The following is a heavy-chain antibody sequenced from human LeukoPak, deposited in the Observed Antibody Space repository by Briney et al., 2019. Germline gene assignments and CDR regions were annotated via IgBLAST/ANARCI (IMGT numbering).Heavy chain of an antibody. CDR1: GGSISGYY. J-gene: IGHJ6*03. D-gene: IGHD2-15*01. V-gene: IGHV4-4*07. CDR2: IYTSGST. CDR3: ARGVYCSGDTCYYYYHYMDV. Sequence: SETLSLTCTVSGGSISGYYWSWIRQPAGKGLEWIGRIYTSGSTNYNPSLKSRVTISLDRSKNQFSLRLSSVTAADTAVYYCARGVYCSGDTCYYYYHYMDVWGKGTTVTVSS.